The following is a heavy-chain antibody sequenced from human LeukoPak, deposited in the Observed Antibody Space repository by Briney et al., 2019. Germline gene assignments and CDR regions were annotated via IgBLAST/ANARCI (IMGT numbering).Heavy chain of an antibody. D-gene: IGHD5-12*01. CDR1: GGSISSSSYY. V-gene: IGHV4-39*07. CDR2: IYYSGST. Sequence: SETLSLTCTVSGGSISSSSYYWGWIRQPPGKGLEWIGSIYYSGSTYYNPSLKSRVTISVDTSKNQFSLKLSSVTAADTAVYYCAREGRYSGYDIAAKDDGDRHYWGQGTLVTVSS. CDR3: AREGRYSGYDIAAKDDGDRHY. J-gene: IGHJ4*02.